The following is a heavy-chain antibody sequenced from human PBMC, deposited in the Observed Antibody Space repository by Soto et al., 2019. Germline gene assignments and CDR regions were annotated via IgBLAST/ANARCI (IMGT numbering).Heavy chain of an antibody. CDR1: GGTFSSYA. D-gene: IGHD3-22*01. CDR3: ASAPRDSSGYYSHYVYCVMDV. CDR2: IIPIFGTA. Sequence: QVQLVQSGAEVKKPGSSVKVSCKASGGTFSSYAISWVRQAPGQGLEWMGGIIPIFGTANYAQKFQGRVTITADEPTSTAYMEPGGLRPEDTAVYDCASAPRDSSGYYSHYVYCVMDVWGEGTTVTVSS. V-gene: IGHV1-69*12. J-gene: IGHJ6*04.